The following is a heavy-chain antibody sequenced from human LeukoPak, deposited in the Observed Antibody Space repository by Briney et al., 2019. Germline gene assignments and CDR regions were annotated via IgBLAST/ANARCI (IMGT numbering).Heavy chain of an antibody. CDR2: IYSGGST. V-gene: IGHV3-53*01. CDR1: GFTVSSNY. CDR3: ARGAQGSSGWFFDY. D-gene: IGHD6-19*01. J-gene: IGHJ4*02. Sequence: GGSLRLSCAASGFTVSSNYMSWVRQAPGKGLEWVSVIYSGGSTYYADSVKGRFTISRDNPKNTLYLQMNSLRAEDTAVYYCARGAQGSSGWFFDYWGQGTLVTVSS.